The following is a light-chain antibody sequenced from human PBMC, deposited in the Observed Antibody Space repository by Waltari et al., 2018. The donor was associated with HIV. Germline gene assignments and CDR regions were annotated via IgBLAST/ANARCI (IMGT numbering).Light chain of an antibody. CDR2: GAS. CDR1: QSVSSN. V-gene: IGKV3-15*01. J-gene: IGKJ1*01. Sequence: VMTQSPATPSVSPGEGATLSCRASQSVSSNLAWYQQKPGQVPRLLIYGASTRATGIPARFSGSGSGTEFTLTISSLQSEDFAVYYCQQYNNWPRTFGQGTKVEIK. CDR3: QQYNNWPRT.